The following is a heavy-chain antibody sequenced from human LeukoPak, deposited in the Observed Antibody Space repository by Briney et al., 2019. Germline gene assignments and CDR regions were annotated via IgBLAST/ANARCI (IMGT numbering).Heavy chain of an antibody. Sequence: PGGSLRLSCTASGFTFGDYAMSWFRQAPGKGLEWVGFIRSKAYGGTTEYAASVKGRFTISRDDSKSIAYLQMNSLKTGDTAVYYCTRDIVDGVTTSDYWGQGTLVTVSS. V-gene: IGHV3-49*03. CDR3: TRDIVDGVTTSDY. J-gene: IGHJ4*02. CDR1: GFTFGDYA. CDR2: IRSKAYGGTT. D-gene: IGHD4-17*01.